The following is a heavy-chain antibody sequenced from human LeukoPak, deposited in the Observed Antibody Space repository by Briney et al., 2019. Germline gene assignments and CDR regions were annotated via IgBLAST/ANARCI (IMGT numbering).Heavy chain of an antibody. CDR1: GYSFARYG. CDR2: ITAYNGDT. CDR3: AKDQGWCSGGNCYPHY. Sequence: ASVKVSCKASGYSFARYGITWVRQAPGQGLEWTGWITAYNGDTKSAQKFQGRLTMTTDASTSTANMELKSLRSDDTAVYYCAKDQGWCSGGNCYPHYWGQGTLVTVSS. D-gene: IGHD2-15*01. J-gene: IGHJ4*02. V-gene: IGHV1-18*01.